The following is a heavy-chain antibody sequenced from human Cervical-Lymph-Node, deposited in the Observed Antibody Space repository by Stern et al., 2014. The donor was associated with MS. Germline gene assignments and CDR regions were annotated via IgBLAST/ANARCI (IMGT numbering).Heavy chain of an antibody. J-gene: IGHJ4*02. Sequence: QVQLQESGPGLVKPSETLSLTCTVSGGSISSYYWSWIRQPPGKGLEWIGYIYYSGSTNYNPSLKSRVTISVDTSKNQFSLKLSSVTAADTAVYYCARGRLAVAGSYYFDYWGQGTLVTVSS. V-gene: IGHV4-59*01. CDR2: IYYSGST. CDR1: GGSISSYY. CDR3: ARGRLAVAGSYYFDY. D-gene: IGHD6-19*01.